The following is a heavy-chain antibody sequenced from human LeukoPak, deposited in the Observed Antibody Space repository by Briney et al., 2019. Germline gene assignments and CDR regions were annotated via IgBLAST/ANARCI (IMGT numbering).Heavy chain of an antibody. Sequence: PGGSLRLSCAASGFIFSSAWMSWVRQAPGKGLEWVGRIKSKTDGGTTDYAAPVKGRFTISRDDSKNTLYLQMNSLKTEDTAVYYCTTAATYDFWSGYFVVRSGFDHWGQGTLVTVSS. CDR1: GFIFSSAW. V-gene: IGHV3-15*01. CDR3: TTAATYDFWSGYFVVRSGFDH. CDR2: IKSKTDGGTT. D-gene: IGHD3-3*01. J-gene: IGHJ4*02.